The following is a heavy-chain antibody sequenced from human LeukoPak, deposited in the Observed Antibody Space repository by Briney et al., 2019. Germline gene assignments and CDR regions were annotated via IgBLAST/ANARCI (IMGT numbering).Heavy chain of an antibody. V-gene: IGHV3-48*03. D-gene: IGHD3-22*01. CDR1: GFTFSSYE. Sequence: GGSLRLSCAASGFTFSSYEMNWVRQAPGKGLEWVSYISSSGSTIYYADSVKGRFTISRDNAKNSLYLQMNSLRAEDTAVYYCARGFYYDSSGHNWFDPWGQGTLVTVSS. CDR3: ARGFYYDSSGHNWFDP. J-gene: IGHJ5*02. CDR2: ISSSGSTI.